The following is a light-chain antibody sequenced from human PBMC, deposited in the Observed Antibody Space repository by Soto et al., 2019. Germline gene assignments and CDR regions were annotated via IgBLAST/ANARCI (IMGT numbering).Light chain of an antibody. Sequence: DIQMTQSPSPLSASVGDRVTITCRASQTISTYLNWYQQKPGKAPKLLIYGASSLQSGVPSRFSGSGSGTDFTLTISSLQSEDFAVYYCQQYNNWPFTFGPGTKVDIK. CDR1: QTISTY. J-gene: IGKJ3*01. CDR3: QQYNNWPFT. V-gene: IGKV1-39*01. CDR2: GAS.